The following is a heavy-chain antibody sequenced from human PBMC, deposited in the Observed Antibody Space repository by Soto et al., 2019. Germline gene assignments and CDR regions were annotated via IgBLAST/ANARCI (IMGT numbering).Heavy chain of an antibody. CDR1: GYSFTSYW. V-gene: IGHV5-51*01. J-gene: IGHJ6*03. Sequence: RGESLKISCKGSGYSFTSYWIGWVRQMPGKGLEWMGIIYPGDSDTRYSPSFQGQVTISADKSISTAYLQWSSLKASDTAMYYCARLVGSSSHYYYYYMDVWGKGTTVTVSS. CDR2: IYPGDSDT. CDR3: ARLVGSSSHYYYYYMDV. D-gene: IGHD6-6*01.